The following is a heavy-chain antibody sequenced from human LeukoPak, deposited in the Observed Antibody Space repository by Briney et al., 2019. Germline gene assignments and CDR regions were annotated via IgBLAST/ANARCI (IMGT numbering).Heavy chain of an antibody. CDR3: ARMTIAYIMDV. V-gene: IGHV4-59*08. CDR2: IYSSGSS. D-gene: IGHD4/OR15-4a*01. J-gene: IGHJ6*02. CDR1: GGSISSYY. Sequence: SETLSLTCTVSGGSISSYYWTWIRQPPGKGLERIGYIYSSGSSNYNPSLKSRVTISLDRSKNQFSLKLSSVTAADTAVYYCARMTIAYIMDVWGQGTTVTVSS.